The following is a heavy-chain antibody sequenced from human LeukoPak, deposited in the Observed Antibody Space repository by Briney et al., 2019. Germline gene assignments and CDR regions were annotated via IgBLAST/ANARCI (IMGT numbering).Heavy chain of an antibody. Sequence: GASVKVSCKASGYTFTSYDINWVRQATGQGLEWMGWMNPNSGNTGYAQKFQGRVTITRNTSISTAYMELSSLRSEDTAVYYCARSEEMATIGGDYWGQGTLVTVSS. D-gene: IGHD5-24*01. CDR2: MNPNSGNT. CDR1: GYTFTSYD. CDR3: ARSEEMATIGGDY. J-gene: IGHJ4*02. V-gene: IGHV1-8*03.